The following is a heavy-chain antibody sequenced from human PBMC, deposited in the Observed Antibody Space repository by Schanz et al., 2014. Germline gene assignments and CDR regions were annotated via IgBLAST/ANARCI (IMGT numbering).Heavy chain of an antibody. V-gene: IGHV3-11*05. CDR3: ASSGAGYSSSWDFDY. D-gene: IGHD6-13*01. CDR2: ISSSGSYT. CDR1: GFTFSDYG. Sequence: QVQLVESGGGVVQPGRSLRLSCAASGFTFSDYGMSWVRQAPGKGLEWVSYISSSGSYTNYADSVKGRFTTSRDNGKKSMYLQMNSLRAEDTAVYYCASSGAGYSSSWDFDYWGQGTLVTVSS. J-gene: IGHJ4*02.